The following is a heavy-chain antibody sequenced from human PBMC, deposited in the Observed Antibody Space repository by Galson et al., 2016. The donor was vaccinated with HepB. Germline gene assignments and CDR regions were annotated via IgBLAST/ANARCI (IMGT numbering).Heavy chain of an antibody. CDR1: GYTFTNYG. J-gene: IGHJ1*01. D-gene: IGHD2-2*01. Sequence: SVKVSCKASGYTFTNYGVTWVRQAPGQGLEWMGWIHFFNDYTNYLHTWQGTLTMTKDKSTNTAYMELSSLTFDDTAVYFCARELCCSCRTCQPGYFHYWGQGTLVTVSS. V-gene: IGHV1-18*01. CDR2: IHFFNDYT. CDR3: ARELCCSCRTCQPGYFHY.